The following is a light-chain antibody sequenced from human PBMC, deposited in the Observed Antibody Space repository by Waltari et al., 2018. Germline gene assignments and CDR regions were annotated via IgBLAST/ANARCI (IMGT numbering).Light chain of an antibody. Sequence: APLSGPATQTVKANLSWYQRLPEQAPILCIYDASKRSTGIPASFSGSGSRTDFTLPISSLQSEDFGIYYCHHYNTWPPGTVGQGTKLDNK. CDR2: DAS. CDR3: HHYNTWPPGT. CDR1: QTVKAN. J-gene: IGKJ2*02. V-gene: IGKV3-15*01.